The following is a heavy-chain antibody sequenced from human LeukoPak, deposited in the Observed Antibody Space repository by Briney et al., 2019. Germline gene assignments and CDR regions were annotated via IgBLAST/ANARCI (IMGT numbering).Heavy chain of an antibody. CDR1: GFTFSSYA. CDR3: ARAPSTRRGVDY. V-gene: IGHV3-64*01. D-gene: IGHD3-16*01. CDR2: ISSNGGST. J-gene: IGHJ4*02. Sequence: PGGSLRLSCAAPGFTFSSYAMHWVRQAPGKGLEYVSAISSNGGSTYYANSVKGRFTISRDNSKNTLYLQMGSLRAEDMAVYYCARAPSTRRGVDYWGQGTLVTVSS.